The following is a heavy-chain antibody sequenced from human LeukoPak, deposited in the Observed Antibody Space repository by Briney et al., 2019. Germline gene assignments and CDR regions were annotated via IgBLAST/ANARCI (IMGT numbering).Heavy chain of an antibody. CDR1: GYTFTSYV. V-gene: IGHV1-18*01. CDR2: ISAYNGNT. J-gene: IGHJ6*03. Sequence: ASVKVSCKASGYTFTSYVISWVRQAPGQGLEWMGWISAYNGNTNYAQKLQGRVTMTTDTSTSTAYMELRSLRSDDTAVYYCARVITIFGNYYYYYMDVWGKGTTVTVSS. D-gene: IGHD3-3*01. CDR3: ARVITIFGNYYYYYMDV.